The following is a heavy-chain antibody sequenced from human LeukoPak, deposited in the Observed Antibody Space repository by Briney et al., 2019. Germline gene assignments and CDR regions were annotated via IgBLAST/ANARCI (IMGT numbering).Heavy chain of an antibody. CDR3: ARSPPRWLQLDHDAFDI. D-gene: IGHD5-24*01. J-gene: IGHJ3*02. Sequence: SETLSLTCAVYGGSFSGYYWSWIRQPPGKGLKWIGEINHSGSTNYNTSLKSRVTISVDTSKNQFSLKLSSVTAADTAVYYCARSPPRWLQLDHDAFDIWGQGTMVTVSS. CDR1: GGSFSGYY. CDR2: INHSGST. V-gene: IGHV4-34*01.